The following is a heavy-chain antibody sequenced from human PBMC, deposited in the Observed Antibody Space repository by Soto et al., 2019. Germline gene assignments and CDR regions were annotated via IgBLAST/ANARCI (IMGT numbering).Heavy chain of an antibody. J-gene: IGHJ6*03. D-gene: IGHD6-6*01. Sequence: QVQLVQSGAEVKKPGASVKVSCKASGYTFTSYGISWVRQAPGQGLEWMGWISAYNGNTNYAQKLQGRVTMTTDTSTSTACMELRSLRSDDTAVYYCARDSEYSTVYYYYMDVWGKGTTVTVSS. CDR3: ARDSEYSTVYYYYMDV. V-gene: IGHV1-18*01. CDR2: ISAYNGNT. CDR1: GYTFTSYG.